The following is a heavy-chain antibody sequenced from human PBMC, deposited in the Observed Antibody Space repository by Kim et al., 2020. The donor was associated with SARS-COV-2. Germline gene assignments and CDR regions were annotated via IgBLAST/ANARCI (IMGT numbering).Heavy chain of an antibody. V-gene: IGHV4-59*08. D-gene: IGHD3-3*02. Sequence: SETLSLTCTVSGGSISGYYWSWIRQPPGKGLEWIGYIYYSGSTNYNPSLKSRVTISVDTSKNQFSLKLSSVTAADTAVYYCARHRWAFKPPDSFLTPHLDHWGPGTLVTVSS. CDR2: IYYSGST. CDR1: GGSISGYY. CDR3: ARHRWAFKPPDSFLTPHLDH. J-gene: IGHJ4*02.